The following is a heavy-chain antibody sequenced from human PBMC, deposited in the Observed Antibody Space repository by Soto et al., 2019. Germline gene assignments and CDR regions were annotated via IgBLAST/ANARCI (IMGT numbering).Heavy chain of an antibody. CDR2: ISYDGSNK. CDR1: GFTFSSYG. Sequence: GGSLRLSCAASGFTFSSYGMHWVRQAPGKGLEWVAVISYDGSNKYYADSVKGRFTISRDNSKNTLYLQMNSLRAEDTAVYYCAKDGVVVPAPYYFDYWGQGTLVTVSS. J-gene: IGHJ4*02. D-gene: IGHD2-2*01. V-gene: IGHV3-30*18. CDR3: AKDGVVVPAPYYFDY.